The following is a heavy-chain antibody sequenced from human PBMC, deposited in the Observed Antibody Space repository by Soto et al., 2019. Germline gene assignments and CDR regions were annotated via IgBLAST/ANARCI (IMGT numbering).Heavy chain of an antibody. Sequence: EVQLVQSGAEVKKPGESLKISCKASGYSFTTYWIAWVRQMPGKGLEWMGIIYPGDSDTRYSPSFQGQVTISADKSISTAYLQWSSLKASDTATYYCARSGRSYYYGMDVWGQGTTVTVSS. CDR1: GYSFTTYW. CDR2: IYPGDSDT. D-gene: IGHD2-15*01. V-gene: IGHV5-51*01. J-gene: IGHJ6*02. CDR3: ARSGRSYYYGMDV.